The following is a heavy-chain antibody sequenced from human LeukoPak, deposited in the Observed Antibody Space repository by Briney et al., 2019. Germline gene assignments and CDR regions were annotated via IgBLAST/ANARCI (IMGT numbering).Heavy chain of an antibody. CDR1: GFTFSSYG. D-gene: IGHD3-10*01. Sequence: GRSLRLSCAASGFTFSSYGMHWVRQAPGKGLEWVAVISCDGSNKYYADSVKGRFTISRDNSKNTLYLQMNSLRAEDTAVYYCAKDHALPTYYYGSGSYSSGQVDYWGQGTLVTVSS. CDR2: ISCDGSNK. CDR3: AKDHALPTYYYGSGSYSSGQVDY. J-gene: IGHJ4*02. V-gene: IGHV3-30*18.